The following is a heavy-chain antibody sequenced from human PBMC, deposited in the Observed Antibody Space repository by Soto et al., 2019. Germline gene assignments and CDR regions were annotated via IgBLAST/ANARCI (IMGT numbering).Heavy chain of an antibody. Sequence: TLSLTCTVSGGSISSGGYYWSWIRQHPGKGLEWIGYIYYSGSTYYNPSLKSRVTISVDTSKNQFSLKLSSVTAADTAVYYCARMGSSGYYPYYYYYGMDVWGQGTTVTVSS. D-gene: IGHD3-22*01. CDR3: ARMGSSGYYPYYYYYGMDV. V-gene: IGHV4-31*03. CDR2: IYYSGST. J-gene: IGHJ6*02. CDR1: GGSISSGGYY.